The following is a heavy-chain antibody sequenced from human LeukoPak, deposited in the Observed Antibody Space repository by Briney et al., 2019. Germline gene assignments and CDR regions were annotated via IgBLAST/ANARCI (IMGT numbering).Heavy chain of an antibody. CDR3: ARDFKSGWYAYYYYGMDV. Sequence: GASVKVSCKASGYTFTSYAMNWVRQAPGQGLEWMGWISAYNGNTNYAQKLQGRVTMTTDTSTSTAYMELRSLRSDDTAVYYCARDFKSGWYAYYYYGMDVWGQGTTVTVSS. D-gene: IGHD6-19*01. CDR2: ISAYNGNT. CDR1: GYTFTSYA. V-gene: IGHV1-18*01. J-gene: IGHJ6*02.